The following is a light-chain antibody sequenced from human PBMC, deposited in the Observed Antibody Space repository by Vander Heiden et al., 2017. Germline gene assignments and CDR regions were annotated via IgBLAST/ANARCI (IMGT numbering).Light chain of an antibody. CDR3: QQYGSSPT. Sequence: EVVFTQSPGTLSVSPGERATLSCRASQSVSSSYLAWYQQKPGQAPRLLIYGASSRATGIPDRFSGSGSGTDFTITISRLEPEDFAVYYCQQYGSSPTFGQGTRLEIK. V-gene: IGKV3-20*01. CDR1: QSVSSSY. CDR2: GAS. J-gene: IGKJ5*01.